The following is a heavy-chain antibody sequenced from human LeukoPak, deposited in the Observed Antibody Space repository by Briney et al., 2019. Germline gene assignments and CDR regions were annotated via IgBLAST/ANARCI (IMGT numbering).Heavy chain of an antibody. J-gene: IGHJ6*02. CDR3: XXXXVXRYXXXXSXXXYYYGXXX. Sequence: GGSLRLSCAASGFTFSSYGMHWVRQAPGKGLEWVAFIRYDGSNKYYADSVKGRFTISRDNSKNTLYLQMNSLRAEDRAVYYXXXXXVXRYXXXXSXXXYYYGXXXXGXG. D-gene: IGHD3-9*01. V-gene: IGHV3-30*02. CDR1: GFTFSSYG. CDR2: IRYDGSNK.